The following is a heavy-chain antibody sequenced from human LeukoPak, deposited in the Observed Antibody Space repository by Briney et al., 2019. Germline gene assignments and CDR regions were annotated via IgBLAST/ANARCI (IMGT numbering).Heavy chain of an antibody. V-gene: IGHV4-39*01. Sequence: SETLSLTCTVSGGSISSSSYYWGWIRQPPGKGLEWIGSIYYSGSTYYNPSLKSRVTISVDTSKNQFSLKLSSVTAADTAVYYCARRRMAGTSDYYYMDVWGKGTTVTVSS. D-gene: IGHD6-19*01. J-gene: IGHJ6*03. CDR3: ARRRMAGTSDYYYMDV. CDR2: IYYSGST. CDR1: GGSISSSSYY.